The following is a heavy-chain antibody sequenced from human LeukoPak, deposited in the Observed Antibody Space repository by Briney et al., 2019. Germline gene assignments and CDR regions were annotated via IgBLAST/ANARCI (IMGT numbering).Heavy chain of an antibody. CDR2: IIPIFGTA. D-gene: IGHD5-18*01. CDR3: ARGPRRGYSYGVFDY. CDR1: GGTFSSYA. Sequence: SVKVSCKGSGGTFSSYAISWVRQAPGQGLEWMGGIIPIFGTANYAQKFQGRVTITADESTSTAYMELSSLRSEDTAVYYCARGPRRGYSYGVFDYWGQGTLVTVSS. J-gene: IGHJ4*02. V-gene: IGHV1-69*13.